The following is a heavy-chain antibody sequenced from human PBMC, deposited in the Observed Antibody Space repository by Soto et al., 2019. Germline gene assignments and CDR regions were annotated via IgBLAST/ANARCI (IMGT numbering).Heavy chain of an antibody. J-gene: IGHJ6*02. CDR2: ISGGGGST. CDR1: GFTFNTYA. V-gene: IGHV3-23*01. CDR3: AKGFIVVVTAIRPDDNFDV. D-gene: IGHD2-21*02. Sequence: PGGSLRLSCAASGFTFNTYAMNWVRQVPGKGLEWVASISGGGGSTYYADSVKGRFTISRDTSKNTLYLQMNSLSAEDTAVYYCAKGFIVVVTAIRPDDNFDVWGQGTTVTVSS.